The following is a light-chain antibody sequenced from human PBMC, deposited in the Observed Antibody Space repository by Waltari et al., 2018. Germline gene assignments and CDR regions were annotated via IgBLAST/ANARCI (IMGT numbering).Light chain of an antibody. J-gene: IGKJ5*01. CDR1: QSINST. V-gene: IGKV3-15*01. CDR2: GAF. CDR3: QQYDKWPPIT. Sequence: VLMTQSPPTLSLSPGDKATLSCRASQSINSTLAWYQPKPGQAPRLLIYGAFTRATGVPGRFSGSGSGTDFTLTISGLRSEDFAVYYCQQYDKWPPITFGQGTRLEIK.